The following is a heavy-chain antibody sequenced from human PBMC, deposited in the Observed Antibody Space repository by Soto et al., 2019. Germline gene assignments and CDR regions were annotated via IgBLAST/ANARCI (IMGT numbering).Heavy chain of an antibody. V-gene: IGHV1-3*01. D-gene: IGHD1-26*01. CDR1: GYTFTSFA. J-gene: IGHJ4*02. CDR2: INAGNGDT. Sequence: ASVKVSCKASGYTFTSFAIHWVRQAPGQRLEWMGWINAGNGDTNYSQKFQGRVTITRDTSASTVYMELSSLRSEDTAVYYCARGSSGSYLIDYWGQGTLVTVSS. CDR3: ARGSSGSYLIDY.